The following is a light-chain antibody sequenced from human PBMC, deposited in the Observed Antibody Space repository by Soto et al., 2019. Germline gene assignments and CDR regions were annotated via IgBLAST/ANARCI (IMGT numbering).Light chain of an antibody. CDR1: QSINRW. CDR3: QQYSNYPYI. CDR2: KAS. Sequence: IQMTQSPSSLSASVGDRVTVTCRASQSINRWLAWYQQKPGKAPKLLIYKASTLESGVPSRFSGGGLGTEFSLNITSLQPDDFATYYCQQYSNYPYIFGQGTKVDIK. J-gene: IGKJ2*01. V-gene: IGKV1-5*03.